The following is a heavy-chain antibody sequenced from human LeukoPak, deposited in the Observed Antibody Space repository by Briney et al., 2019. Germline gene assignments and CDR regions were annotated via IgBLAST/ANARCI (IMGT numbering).Heavy chain of an antibody. CDR1: GFTFSSYA. Sequence: GGSLRLSCAASGFTFSSYAMSWVRQAPGKGLEWVSAISGSGGTTYYADSAKGRFTTSRDDSKNMVYLQMNNLRLEDAAVYYCTKRSRGYYDYWGQGTLVTVSS. J-gene: IGHJ4*02. D-gene: IGHD3-10*01. CDR3: TKRSRGYYDY. V-gene: IGHV3-23*01. CDR2: ISGSGGTT.